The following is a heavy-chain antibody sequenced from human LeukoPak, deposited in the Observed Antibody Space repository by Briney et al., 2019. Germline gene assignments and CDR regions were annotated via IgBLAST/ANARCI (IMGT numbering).Heavy chain of an antibody. CDR1: GFTFSDYF. Sequence: PGGSLRLSCAASGFTFSDYFMSWVRQAPGEGLEWVSGINKDGSITHYADSVRGRFTISRDNSKNTLFLQINSLRAEDTAVYFCAKDIHNWGSDYWGQGTLVTVSS. CDR3: AKDIHNWGSDY. J-gene: IGHJ4*02. V-gene: IGHV3-23*01. CDR2: INKDGSIT. D-gene: IGHD7-27*01.